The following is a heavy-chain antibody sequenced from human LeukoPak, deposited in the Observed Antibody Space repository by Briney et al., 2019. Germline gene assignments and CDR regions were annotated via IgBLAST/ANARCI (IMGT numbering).Heavy chain of an antibody. V-gene: IGHV4-59*01. J-gene: IGHJ4*02. CDR3: ARAAGPLAAPDF. CDR2: IYYSGST. Sequence: PSETLSLTCTVSGGSISSYYWSWVRQPPGRGLEWIGYIYYSGSTNYNPSLKSRVTISVDTSKNQFSLKLSSVTAADTAVYYCARAAGPLAAPDFWGQGTPVTVSS. CDR1: GGSISSYY. D-gene: IGHD6-13*01.